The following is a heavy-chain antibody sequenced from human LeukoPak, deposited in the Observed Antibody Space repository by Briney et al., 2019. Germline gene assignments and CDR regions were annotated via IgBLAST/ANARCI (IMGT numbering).Heavy chain of an antibody. Sequence: SETLSLTCTVSGGSISSGSYYWSWIRQPPGKGLEWIGEINHSGSTNYNPSLKSRVTISVDTSKNQFSLKLSSVTAADTAVYYRARLKAAAGPLAYWGQGTLVTVSS. CDR3: ARLKAAAGPLAY. V-gene: IGHV4-39*07. D-gene: IGHD6-13*01. CDR1: GGSISSGSYY. CDR2: INHSGST. J-gene: IGHJ4*02.